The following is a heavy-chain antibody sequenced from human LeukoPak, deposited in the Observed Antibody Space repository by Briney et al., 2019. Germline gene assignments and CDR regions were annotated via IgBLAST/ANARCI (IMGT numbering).Heavy chain of an antibody. D-gene: IGHD2-2*01. V-gene: IGHV3-7*01. CDR3: ARDRVYCSSTSCYGDYYYGMDV. CDR2: IKQDGSEK. CDR1: GFTFSSYW. Sequence: PGGSLRLSCAASGFTFSSYWMSWVRQAPGKGLEWVANIKQDGSEKYYVDSVEGRFTISRDNAKNSLYLQMNSLRAEDTAVYYCARDRVYCSSTSCYGDYYYGMDVWGQGTTVTVSS. J-gene: IGHJ6*02.